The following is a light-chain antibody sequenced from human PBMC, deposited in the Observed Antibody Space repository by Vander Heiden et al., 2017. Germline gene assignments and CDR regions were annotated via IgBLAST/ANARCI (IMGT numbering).Light chain of an antibody. CDR3: QQRDSTPLT. J-gene: IGKJ4*01. Sequence: DIQMTHVPSSLSASVGDRVTITCRASQSISNYLNWYQQKPGKAPKLLIYAASRLQSGVPSRFSGSGSGTDFTFTISRLQPEDFATYYCQQRDSTPLTFGGGTKVEIK. CDR2: AAS. V-gene: IGKV1-39*01. CDR1: QSISNY.